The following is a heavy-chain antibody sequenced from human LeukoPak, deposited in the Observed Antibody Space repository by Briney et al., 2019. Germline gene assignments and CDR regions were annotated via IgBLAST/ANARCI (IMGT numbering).Heavy chain of an antibody. CDR2: ISSSGSTI. CDR1: GFTFSDYY. D-gene: IGHD3-9*01. CDR3: ATYYDILTGGGRAFDY. J-gene: IGHJ4*02. Sequence: GGSLRLSCAASGFTFSDYYMSWIRQAPGQGLEWVSYISSSGSTIYYADSVKGRFTISRDNAKNSLYLQMNSLRAEDTAVYYCATYYDILTGGGRAFDYWGQGTLVTVSS. V-gene: IGHV3-11*01.